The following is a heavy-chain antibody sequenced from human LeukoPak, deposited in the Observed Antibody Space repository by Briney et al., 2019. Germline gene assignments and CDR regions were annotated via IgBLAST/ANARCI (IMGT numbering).Heavy chain of an antibody. V-gene: IGHV4-34*01. CDR1: GGSFSGYY. D-gene: IGHD3-10*01. CDR2: INHSGST. Sequence: SETLSLTCAVYGGSFSGYYWSWIRQPPGKGLEWIGEINHSGSTNYNPSLKSRVPISVDTSKNQFSLKLSSVTAADTAVYYCARGSRRITMVRGVPYGMDVWGQGTTVTVSS. J-gene: IGHJ6*02. CDR3: ARGSRRITMVRGVPYGMDV.